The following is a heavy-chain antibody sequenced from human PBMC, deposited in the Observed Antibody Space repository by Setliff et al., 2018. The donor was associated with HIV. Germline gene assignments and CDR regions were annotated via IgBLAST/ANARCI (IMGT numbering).Heavy chain of an antibody. Sequence: GASVKVSCKASGYTFTSYGISWVRQAPGQGLEWMGWINAYNGNTNFAQKLQGRVTMTRKISISTAYMELSSLRSEDTAVYYCARDGSSYYGSGSYTWFDPWGQGTLVTVSS. J-gene: IGHJ5*02. D-gene: IGHD3-10*01. V-gene: IGHV1-18*01. CDR3: ARDGSSYYGSGSYTWFDP. CDR2: INAYNGNT. CDR1: GYTFTSYG.